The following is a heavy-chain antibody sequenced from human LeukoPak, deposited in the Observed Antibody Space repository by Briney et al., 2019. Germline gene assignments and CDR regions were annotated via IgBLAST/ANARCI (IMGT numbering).Heavy chain of an antibody. V-gene: IGHV3-30-3*01. CDR2: VSYDGTKI. J-gene: IGHJ4*02. D-gene: IGHD5-18*01. CDR1: GFTFSSYT. Sequence: GGSLRLSCAASGFTFSSYTMHWVRQAPGKGLEWVALVSYDGTKITYADSMKGRFTMSRDISKNTLYLQMNSLKPEDTAVYYCARDRVQIWSYVGTFDSWGQGTLVTVSS. CDR3: ARDRVQIWSYVGTFDS.